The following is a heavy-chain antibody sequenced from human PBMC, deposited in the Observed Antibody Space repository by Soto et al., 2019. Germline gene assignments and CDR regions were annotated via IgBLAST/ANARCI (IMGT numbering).Heavy chain of an antibody. J-gene: IGHJ5*02. CDR1: GGTFSSYT. V-gene: IGHV1-69*02. D-gene: IGHD1-1*01. CDR3: ASVGYVDPEGWFDP. CDR2: NIPILGIA. Sequence: QVQLVQSGAEVKKPGSSVKVSCKASGGTFSSYTISWVRQAPGQGLEWMGRNIPILGIANHAQKCQGRGTITADKSTSTAYMGLSSLRSEETAVYYCASVGYVDPEGWFDPWGQGTLVTVSS.